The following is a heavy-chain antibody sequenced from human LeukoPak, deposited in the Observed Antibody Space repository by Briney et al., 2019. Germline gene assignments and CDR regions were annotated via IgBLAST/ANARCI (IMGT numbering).Heavy chain of an antibody. CDR2: INPNSGGT. D-gene: IGHD6-19*01. Sequence: ASVKVSCKASGYTFTGYYMHWVRQAPGQGLEWMGWINPNSGGTNYAQKFQGRVTMTRDTSTSTVYMELSSLRSEDTAVYYCARDGSAVAGQDYWGQGTLVTVSS. CDR1: GYTFTGYY. CDR3: ARDGSAVAGQDY. V-gene: IGHV1-2*02. J-gene: IGHJ4*02.